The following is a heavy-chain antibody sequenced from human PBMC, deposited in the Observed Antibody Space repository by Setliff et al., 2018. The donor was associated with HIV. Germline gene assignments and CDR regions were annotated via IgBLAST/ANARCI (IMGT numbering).Heavy chain of an antibody. CDR3: ARVRDPNWNYDMDV. V-gene: IGHV4-34*01. CDR1: GGSFNNYY. D-gene: IGHD1-1*01. J-gene: IGHJ6*03. CDR2: INHSGST. Sequence: SETLSLTCAVYGGSFNNYYWSWIRQPPGKGLEWIGEINHSGSTSYNPSLKSRVTISVDTSKNQFSLKLNSITAADTAIYFCARVRDPNWNYDMDVWGQGTTVTVTS.